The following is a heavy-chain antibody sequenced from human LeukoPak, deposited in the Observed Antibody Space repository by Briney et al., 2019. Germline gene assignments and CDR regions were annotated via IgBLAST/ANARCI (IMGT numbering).Heavy chain of an antibody. V-gene: IGHV3-23*01. D-gene: IGHD2-15*01. J-gene: IGHJ3*02. Sequence: PGGSLRLSCAASGFTFSSYAMSWVRQAPGKGLEWVSAISGSGGSTYYADSVKGRFTISRDNSKNTLYLQMNSLRAEDTAVYYCAVNRVVVVDFGAFDIWGQGTMVTVSS. CDR2: ISGSGGST. CDR1: GFTFSSYA. CDR3: AVNRVVVVDFGAFDI.